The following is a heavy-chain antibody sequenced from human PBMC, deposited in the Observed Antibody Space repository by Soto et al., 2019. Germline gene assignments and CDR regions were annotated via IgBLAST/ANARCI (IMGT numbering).Heavy chain of an antibody. V-gene: IGHV3-74*01. CDR3: ARDKGIAVADYYYYYGMDV. CDR1: GFTFSSYW. CDR2: INSDGSST. J-gene: IGHJ6*02. D-gene: IGHD6-19*01. Sequence: GGSLRLACAASGFTFSSYWMHWVRQAPGKGLVWVSRINSDGSSTSYADSVKGRFTISRDNAKNTLYLQMNSLRAEDTAVYYCARDKGIAVADYYYYYGMDVWGQGTTVTVSS.